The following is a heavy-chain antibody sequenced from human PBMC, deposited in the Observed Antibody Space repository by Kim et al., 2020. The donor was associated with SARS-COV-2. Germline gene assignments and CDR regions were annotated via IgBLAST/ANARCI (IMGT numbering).Heavy chain of an antibody. J-gene: IGHJ4*02. CDR3: ARDEGYYDNSRDPLDY. D-gene: IGHD3-22*01. CDR1: GFTFSSYS. V-gene: IGHV3-21*01. CDR2: ISSSSSYI. Sequence: GGSLRLSCAASGFTFSSYSMNWVRQAPGKGLEWVSSISSSSSYIYYADSVKGRFTISRDNAKNSLYLQMNSLRAEDTAVYYCARDEGYYDNSRDPLDYWGQGTLVTVSS.